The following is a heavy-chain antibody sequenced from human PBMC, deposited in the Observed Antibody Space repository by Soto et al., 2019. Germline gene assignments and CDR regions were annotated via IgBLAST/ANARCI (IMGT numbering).Heavy chain of an antibody. CDR3: AKGSWVRDPTSYYYYYGMDV. CDR2: ISGSGGST. Sequence: EVQLLESGGGLVQPGGSLRLSCAASGFTFSSYAMSWVRQAPGKGLEWVSAISGSGGSTYYADSVKGRFTISRDNSKNTLYQQMNSLRAEDTAVYYCAKGSWVRDPTSYYYYYGMDVWGQGTTVTVSS. J-gene: IGHJ6*02. V-gene: IGHV3-23*01. D-gene: IGHD3-10*01. CDR1: GFTFSSYA.